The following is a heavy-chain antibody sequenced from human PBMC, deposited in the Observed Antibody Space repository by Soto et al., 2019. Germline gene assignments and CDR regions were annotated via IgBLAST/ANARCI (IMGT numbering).Heavy chain of an antibody. CDR3: ASDPGYSYGDGGVGGNWCDP. J-gene: IGHJ5*02. V-gene: IGHV1-69*06. CDR1: GGTFSSYA. D-gene: IGHD5-18*01. Sequence: QVQLVQSGAEVKKPGSSVKVSCKASGGTFSSYAISWVRQAPGQGLEWMGGIIPIFGTANYAQKFQGRVTITAKKSPSTAYLERSSLRSEDTAVYYCASDPGYSYGDGGVGGNWCDPWGQGTLVTVSS. CDR2: IIPIFGTA.